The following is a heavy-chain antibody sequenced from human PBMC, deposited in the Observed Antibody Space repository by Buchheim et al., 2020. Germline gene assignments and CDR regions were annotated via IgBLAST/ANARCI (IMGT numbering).Heavy chain of an antibody. CDR3: AKNEYCSGGSCYRRSYYFDY. J-gene: IGHJ4*02. CDR1: GFTFSSYG. V-gene: IGHV3-30*18. CDR2: ISYDGSNK. Sequence: QVQLVESGGGVVQPGRSLRLSCAASGFTFSSYGMHWVRQAPGKGLEWVAVISYDGSNKYYADSVKGRFTISRDTSKNTLYLQMNSLRAEDTAVYYCAKNEYCSGGSCYRRSYYFDYWGQGTL. D-gene: IGHD2-15*01.